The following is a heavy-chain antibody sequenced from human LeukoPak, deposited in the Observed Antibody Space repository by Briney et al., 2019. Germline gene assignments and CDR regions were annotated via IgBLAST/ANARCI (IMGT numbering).Heavy chain of an antibody. Sequence: ASVKVSCKASGYTFTGYYMHWVRQAPGQGLEWTGWINPNSGGTNYAQKFQGRVTMTRDTSISTAYMELRSLRSDDTAVYYCARDAWIVGALDYWGQGTLVTVSS. CDR1: GYTFTGYY. J-gene: IGHJ4*02. V-gene: IGHV1-2*02. CDR2: INPNSGGT. D-gene: IGHD1-26*01. CDR3: ARDAWIVGALDY.